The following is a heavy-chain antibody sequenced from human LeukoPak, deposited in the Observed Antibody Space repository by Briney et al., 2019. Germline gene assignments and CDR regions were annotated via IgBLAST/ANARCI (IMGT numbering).Heavy chain of an antibody. D-gene: IGHD6-13*01. V-gene: IGHV3-74*01. CDR3: VRAIQGIADF. CDR1: GFAFSNYW. CDR2: INGERNIT. J-gene: IGHJ4*02. Sequence: PGGSLRLSCAASGFAFSNYWMHWVRQPPGKGLVWVSRINGERNITTYADSVMGRFTISRDNAKNTLSLQMNGLTAADTATYYCVRAIQGIADFWGQGILVTVSS.